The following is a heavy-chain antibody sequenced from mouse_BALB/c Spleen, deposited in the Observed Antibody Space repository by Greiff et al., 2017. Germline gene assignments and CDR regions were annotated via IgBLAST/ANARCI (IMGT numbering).Heavy chain of an antibody. CDR3: ARSYYGNSGYYAKDY. Sequence: VQLKQPGAELVMPGASVKISCKASGYSFTGYYMHWVKQSHGKSLEWIGRVNPNNGGTSYNQKFKGKAILTVDKSSSTAYMELRSLTSEDSAVYYCARSYYGNSGYYAKDYWGQGTSVTVSS. D-gene: IGHD2-10*01. CDR2: VNPNNGGT. V-gene: IGHV1-26*01. CDR1: GYSFTGYY. J-gene: IGHJ4*01.